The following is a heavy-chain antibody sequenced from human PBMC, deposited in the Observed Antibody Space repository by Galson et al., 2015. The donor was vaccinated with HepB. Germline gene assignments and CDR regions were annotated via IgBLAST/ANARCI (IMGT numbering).Heavy chain of an antibody. D-gene: IGHD2-2*01. CDR1: GFSFSRYW. CDR3: ARGRGGIVVIPAYGMDV. Sequence: LRLSCAASGFSFSRYWMSWVRQAPGKGLEWVANIKQDGSEKYYVDSVKGRSTFSRDNAKNSLYLQMNSLGAEDSAVYYCARGRGGIVVIPAYGMDVWGQGTTVTVSS. CDR2: IKQDGSEK. V-gene: IGHV3-7*03. J-gene: IGHJ6*02.